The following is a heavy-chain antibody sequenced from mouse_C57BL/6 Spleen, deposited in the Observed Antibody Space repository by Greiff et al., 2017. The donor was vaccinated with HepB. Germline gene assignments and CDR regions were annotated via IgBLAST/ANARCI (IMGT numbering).Heavy chain of an antibody. Sequence: EVKLMESGGGLVQPGESLKLSCESNEYEFPSHDMSWVRKTPEKRLELVAAIHSDGGSTYYPDTMERRFIISRDNTKKTLYLQMSSLRSEDTALYYCARHGGKNYAMDYWGQGTSVTVSS. J-gene: IGHJ4*01. D-gene: IGHD2-1*01. CDR3: ARHGGKNYAMDY. CDR1: EYEFPSHD. CDR2: IHSDGGST. V-gene: IGHV5-2*01.